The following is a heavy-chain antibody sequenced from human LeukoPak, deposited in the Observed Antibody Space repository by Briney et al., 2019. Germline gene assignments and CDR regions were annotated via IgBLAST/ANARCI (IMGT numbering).Heavy chain of an antibody. CDR3: EREGVAGTGLDY. V-gene: IGHV1-46*01. J-gene: IGHJ4*02. D-gene: IGHD6-13*01. CDR1: GYTFSIYN. CDR2: INPSGGT. Sequence: GASVKVSCKASGYTFSIYNMHWVRQAPGQGLEWMGIINPSGGTSYAQKLQGRIIMTRDTSTVYMELSSLRSEDTAVYYCEREGVAGTGLDYWGQGTLVTVSS.